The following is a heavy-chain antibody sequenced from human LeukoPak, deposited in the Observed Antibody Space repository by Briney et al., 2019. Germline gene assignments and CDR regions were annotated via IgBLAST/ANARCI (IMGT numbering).Heavy chain of an antibody. CDR3: AGETATDYSDSSGYGTGY. CDR1: GFTFSSYS. D-gene: IGHD3-22*01. Sequence: GGSLRLSCAASGFTFSSYSVNWVRQAPGKGLEWVSYISSSSSTINYADSVKGRFTISRDNAKNSLYLQMNSLRAEDTAVYYCAGETATDYSDSSGYGTGYWGQGTLVTVSS. CDR2: ISSSSSTI. V-gene: IGHV3-48*04. J-gene: IGHJ4*02.